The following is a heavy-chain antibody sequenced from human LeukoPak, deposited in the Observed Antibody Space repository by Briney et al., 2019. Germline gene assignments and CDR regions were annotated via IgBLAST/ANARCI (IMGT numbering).Heavy chain of an antibody. CDR3: EQQGRFGVVITFDY. V-gene: IGHV4-39*01. Sequence: SETVSLTCTVSGGSISSSSYYWGWIRQPPGKGLEWIGSIYYSGSTYYNPSLKSRVTISVDTSKNQFSLKLSSVTAADTAVYYCEQQGRFGVVITFDYWGQGTLVTVSS. D-gene: IGHD3-3*01. J-gene: IGHJ4*02. CDR1: GGSISSSSYY. CDR2: IYYSGST.